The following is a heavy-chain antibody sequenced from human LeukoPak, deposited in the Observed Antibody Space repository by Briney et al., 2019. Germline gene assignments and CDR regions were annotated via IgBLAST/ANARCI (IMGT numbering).Heavy chain of an antibody. D-gene: IGHD5-18*01. CDR3: ARGIQLWLVYFDY. J-gene: IGHJ4*02. Sequence: SETLSLTCAVSGGSISSGGYSWSWIRQPPGKGLEWIGYIYHSGSTYYNPSLKSRVTISVDRSKNQFSLELSSVTAADTAVYYCARGIQLWLVYFDYWGQGTLVTVSS. CDR2: IYHSGST. CDR1: GGSISSGGYS. V-gene: IGHV4-30-2*01.